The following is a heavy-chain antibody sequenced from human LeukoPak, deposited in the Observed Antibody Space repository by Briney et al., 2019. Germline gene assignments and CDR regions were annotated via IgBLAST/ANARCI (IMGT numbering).Heavy chain of an antibody. Sequence: GESLKISCKGSGYSFTSYWISWVRQMPGKGLEWMGRIDPSVSYTNYSPSFQGHVTISADKSISTAYLQWSSLKASDTAMYYCARLVVPETNEFDYWGQGTLVTVSS. CDR2: IDPSVSYT. J-gene: IGHJ4*02. D-gene: IGHD2-2*01. V-gene: IGHV5-10-1*01. CDR1: GYSFTSYW. CDR3: ARLVVPETNEFDY.